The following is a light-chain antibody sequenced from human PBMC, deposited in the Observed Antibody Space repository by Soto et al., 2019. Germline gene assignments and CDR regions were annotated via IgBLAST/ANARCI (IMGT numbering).Light chain of an antibody. CDR2: GDS. V-gene: IGLV1-40*01. CDR1: SSNIGAGYD. Sequence: QSVLTQPPSVSGAPGQRVTISCTGSSSNIGAGYDVNWYQQLPGTAPKLLIFGDSNRPSGVPDRFSGSKSGTSASLAITGLQAADEADYYCQSSDSSLSGSEVFGTGTKLTV. J-gene: IGLJ1*01. CDR3: QSSDSSLSGSEV.